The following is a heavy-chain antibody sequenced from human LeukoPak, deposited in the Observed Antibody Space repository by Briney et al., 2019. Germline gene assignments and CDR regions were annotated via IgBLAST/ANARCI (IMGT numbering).Heavy chain of an antibody. V-gene: IGHV4-59*01. Sequence: PSETLSLTCTVSGGSISSYYWSWIRQPPGKGLEWIGYIYYSGSTNYNPSLKSRVTISVDTSKNQFSLKLSSVTAADTAVYYCARGAITMVRGVIETPYYYYMDVWGKGTTVTISS. D-gene: IGHD3-10*01. J-gene: IGHJ6*03. CDR1: GGSISSYY. CDR2: IYYSGST. CDR3: ARGAITMVRGVIETPYYYYMDV.